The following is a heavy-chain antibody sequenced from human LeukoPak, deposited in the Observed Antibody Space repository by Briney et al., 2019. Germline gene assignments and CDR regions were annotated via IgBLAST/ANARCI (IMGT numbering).Heavy chain of an antibody. CDR3: ARQIIGSSPISFDY. V-gene: IGHV5-51*01. J-gene: IGHJ4*02. CDR1: GYSFTSYW. Sequence: GESLKISXKGSGYSFTSYWIGWVRQMPGKGQEWMGIIYPGDSDTIYSPSFQGQVTISADKSISTAYLQWSSLKASDTAMYYCARQIIGSSPISFDYWGQGTLVTVSS. D-gene: IGHD6-6*01. CDR2: IYPGDSDT.